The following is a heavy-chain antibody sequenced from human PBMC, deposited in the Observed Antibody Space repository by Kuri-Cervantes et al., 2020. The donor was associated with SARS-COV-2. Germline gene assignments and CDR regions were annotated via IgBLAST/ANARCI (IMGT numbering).Heavy chain of an antibody. CDR3: ARDRHCSGGSCYSLRY. V-gene: IGHV1-69*06. D-gene: IGHD2-15*01. CDR1: GGTFSSYA. J-gene: IGHJ4*02. Sequence: SVKVSCKASGGTFSSYAISWVRQAPGQGLEWMGGIIPIFGTANYAQKFQGRVTITADKSTSTAYMELSSLRSEDTAVYYRARDRHCSGGSCYSLRYWGQGTLVTVYS. CDR2: IIPIFGTA.